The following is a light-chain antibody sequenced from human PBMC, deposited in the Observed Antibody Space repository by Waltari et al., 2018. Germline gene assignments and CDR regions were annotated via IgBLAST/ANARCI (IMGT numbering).Light chain of an antibody. V-gene: IGKV4-1*01. CDR1: QSVLYSSNNKNY. Sequence: DIVMTQSRDSLAVSLGERATINCKSSQSVLYSSNNKNYLAWYQQKPGQPPKLLIYWASTRESGVPDRFSGSGSGTDFTLTISSLQAEDVAVYDCQQYYSTPWTFGQGTKVEIK. CDR3: QQYYSTPWT. J-gene: IGKJ1*01. CDR2: WAS.